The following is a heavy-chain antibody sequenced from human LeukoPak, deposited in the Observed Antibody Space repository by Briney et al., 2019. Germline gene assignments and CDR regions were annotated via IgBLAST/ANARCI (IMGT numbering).Heavy chain of an antibody. V-gene: IGHV3-21*06. CDR1: GFTFSDYS. Sequence: GGSLRLSCAASGFTFSDYSMNWVRQTPRKGLEWVSCISGSGSYIYYADSVKGRFTISRDNAKNSLHLQMNSLRAEDTAVYYCAELGITMIGGVWGKGTTVTISS. J-gene: IGHJ6*04. CDR2: ISGSGSYI. CDR3: AELGITMIGGV. D-gene: IGHD3-10*02.